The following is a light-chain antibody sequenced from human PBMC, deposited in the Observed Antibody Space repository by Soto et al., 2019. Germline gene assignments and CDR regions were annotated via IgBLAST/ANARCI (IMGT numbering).Light chain of an antibody. CDR3: SSFISSSTIV. CDR2: EVS. J-gene: IGLJ1*01. V-gene: IGLV2-14*01. CDR1: SSDVGDYKY. Sequence: QSALTQPASVSGAPGQSITISCTGTSSDVGDYKYVSWYQKHPGKAPKALIYEVSNRPSDVSLRFSGSKSGTTAFLTISVLQAEDEADYYCSSFISSSTIVFGSGTKLTVL.